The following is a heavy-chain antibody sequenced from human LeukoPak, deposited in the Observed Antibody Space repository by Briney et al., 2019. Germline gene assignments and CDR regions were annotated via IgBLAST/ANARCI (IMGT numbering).Heavy chain of an antibody. CDR2: INHSGST. Sequence: PSETLSLTCAVYGGSFSGYYWSWIRQPPGKGLEWIGEINHSGSTNYNPSLKSRVTISVDTSKNQFSLKLSSVTAADTAVYYCARVPRRYGGKVAHYYYGMDVWGQGTTVTVSS. CDR3: ARVPRRYGGKVAHYYYGMDV. D-gene: IGHD4-23*01. V-gene: IGHV4-34*01. CDR1: GGSFSGYY. J-gene: IGHJ6*02.